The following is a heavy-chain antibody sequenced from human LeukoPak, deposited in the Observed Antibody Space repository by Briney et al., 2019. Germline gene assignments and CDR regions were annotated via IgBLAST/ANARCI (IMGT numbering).Heavy chain of an antibody. CDR3: AKEGGYCSGGSCYSKWFDP. CDR1: GSTFSSYA. D-gene: IGHD2-15*01. CDR2: ISSNGGST. J-gene: IGHJ5*02. Sequence: GGSLRLSCAASGSTFSSYAMHWVRQAPGKGLEYVSAISSNGGSTYYANSVKGRFTISRDNSKNTLYLQMNSLRPEDTAVYYCAKEGGYCSGGSCYSKWFDPWGQGTLVTVSS. V-gene: IGHV3-64*01.